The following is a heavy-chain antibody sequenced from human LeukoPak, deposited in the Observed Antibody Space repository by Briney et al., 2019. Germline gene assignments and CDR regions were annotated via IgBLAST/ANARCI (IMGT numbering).Heavy chain of an antibody. D-gene: IGHD5-18*01. CDR1: GGSISSSSYY. CDR2: IYYSGST. V-gene: IGHV4-39*01. J-gene: IGHJ6*02. Sequence: SETLSLTCTVSGGSISSSSYYWGWIRQPPGKGLEWIGSIYYSGSTYYNPSLKSRVTISVDTSKNQFSLKLSSVTAADTAVYYCARHPPGGYSYYYGMDVWGQGTTVTVFS. CDR3: ARHPPGGYSYYYGMDV.